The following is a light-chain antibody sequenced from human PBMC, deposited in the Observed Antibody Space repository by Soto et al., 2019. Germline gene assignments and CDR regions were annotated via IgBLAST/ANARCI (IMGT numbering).Light chain of an antibody. CDR2: AAS. CDR1: QRISTS. V-gene: IGKV1-39*01. Sequence: IQMTQSPSSLSASVGDRVTITCRASQRISTSLNWYQHKVGRAPKLLIYAASRLQTGRPSRFSGRRSATDFTLIISSLQPEDFATYYCQQSYLTPRTFGQGTKLEI. CDR3: QQSYLTPRT. J-gene: IGKJ2*01.